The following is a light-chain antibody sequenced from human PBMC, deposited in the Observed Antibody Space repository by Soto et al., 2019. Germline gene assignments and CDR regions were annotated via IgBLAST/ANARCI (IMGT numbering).Light chain of an antibody. J-gene: IGKJ1*01. Sequence: EIVLTQSPATLSAPPRVKLTLSCRASQSVDINLAWYQQKPGQAPRLLIYGASTRATDMPGRFSGRGSGTEFTLTIKSLQYEDCAVYYCQQSRDWPRTFGQGTKVDI. V-gene: IGKV3-15*01. CDR3: QQSRDWPRT. CDR1: QSVDIN. CDR2: GAS.